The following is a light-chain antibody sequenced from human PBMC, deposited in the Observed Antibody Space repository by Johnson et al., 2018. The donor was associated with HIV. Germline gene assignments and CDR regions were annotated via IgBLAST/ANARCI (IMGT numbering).Light chain of an antibody. J-gene: IGLJ1*01. CDR3: GTCDTSLSAPYV. CDR1: SYNIGNSY. CDR2: ENN. V-gene: IGLV1-51*02. Sequence: QSVLTQPPSVSAAPGQKVTISCSGSSYNIGNSYVSWYQQLPGTAPKFLIYENNKRPSGIPDRFSGSKSGTSATLGITGLQTGDEADYYCGTCDTSLSAPYVFGTGTKVTVL.